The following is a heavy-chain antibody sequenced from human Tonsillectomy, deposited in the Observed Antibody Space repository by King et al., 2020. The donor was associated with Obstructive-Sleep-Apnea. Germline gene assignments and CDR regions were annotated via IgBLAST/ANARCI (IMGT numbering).Heavy chain of an antibody. D-gene: IGHD4-11*01. V-gene: IGHV3-11*01. CDR1: GFTFSDYY. Sequence: VQLVESGGGLVKPGGSLRLSCAASGFTFSDYYMNWIRQAPGKGLEWVSYISNYGTTIYYADSVKGRFTISRDNAKNSLYLQVNSLRAEDTAVYYCARNVSTATTTPYYYGLDVWGQGTTVTVSS. J-gene: IGHJ6*02. CDR3: ARNVSTATTTPYYYGLDV. CDR2: ISNYGTTI.